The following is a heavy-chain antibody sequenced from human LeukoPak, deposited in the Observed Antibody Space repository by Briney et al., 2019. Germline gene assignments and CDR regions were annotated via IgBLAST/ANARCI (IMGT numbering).Heavy chain of an antibody. D-gene: IGHD4-11*01. J-gene: IGHJ4*02. CDR1: GYSISSGFY. Sequence: SETLSLTCTVSGYSISSGFYWGWIRQPPGKGLEWVGTFYHSGSTHYNPSLKSRVTISVDTSKNQFSLRLSSVTVADTAVYFCARASYSDYVVSYWGQGILVTVSS. CDR2: FYHSGST. V-gene: IGHV4-38-2*02. CDR3: ARASYSDYVVSY.